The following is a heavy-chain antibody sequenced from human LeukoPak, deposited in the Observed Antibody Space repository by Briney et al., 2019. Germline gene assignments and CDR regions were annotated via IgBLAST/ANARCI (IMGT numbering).Heavy chain of an antibody. Sequence: PGGSLRLSCAASGFTFSNYDMHWVRQPTGKGLEWVSAIGAAGDTYYPGSVKGRFTISRENAKNSLYLQMNSLRAGDTAVYYCVRGTGYSAYDYDFDYWGQGTLVTVSS. CDR2: IGAAGDT. D-gene: IGHD5-12*01. CDR1: GFTFSNYD. J-gene: IGHJ4*02. CDR3: VRGTGYSAYDYDFDY. V-gene: IGHV3-13*04.